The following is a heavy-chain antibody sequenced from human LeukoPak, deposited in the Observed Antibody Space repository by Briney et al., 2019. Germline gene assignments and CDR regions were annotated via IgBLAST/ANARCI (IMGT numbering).Heavy chain of an antibody. CDR1: GGSFSGYY. V-gene: IGHV4-34*01. CDR3: ARRGADYYGSGSYSPVYHYYYYVDV. Sequence: SETLSLTCAVYGGSFSGYYWSWIRQPPGKGLEWIGEINHSGSTKYNPSLKSRVTISVDTSKNQFSLKLSSVTAADTAVYYCARRGADYYGSGSYSPVYHYYYYVDVWGKGTPVTISS. J-gene: IGHJ6*03. CDR2: INHSGST. D-gene: IGHD3-10*01.